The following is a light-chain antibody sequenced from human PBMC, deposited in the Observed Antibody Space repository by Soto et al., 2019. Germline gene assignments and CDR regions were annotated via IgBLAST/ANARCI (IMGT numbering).Light chain of an antibody. CDR3: QQYGSSPPYT. J-gene: IGKJ2*01. CDR2: GAS. V-gene: IGKV3-20*01. CDR1: QSVGSNY. Sequence: EIVLTQSPGTLSLSPGERATLSCRASQSVGSNYLAWYQQKPGQAPRLLIYGASSRASGIPDRFSGSGSGTDFTLTISRLEPEYFAVYYCQQYGSSPPYTFGQGTKLEIK.